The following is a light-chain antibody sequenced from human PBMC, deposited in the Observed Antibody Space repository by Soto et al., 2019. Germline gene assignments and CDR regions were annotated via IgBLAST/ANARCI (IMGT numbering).Light chain of an antibody. CDR3: QSYDSSLSGSYVV. J-gene: IGLJ2*01. Sequence: QSVLTQPPSVSGAPGQRVTISCTGSSSNIGAGYDVHWYQQLPGTAPKLLIYGNSNRPSGVPDRFSGPKSGTSASLAITGLQAEDEADYYCQSYDSSLSGSYVVFGGGTQLTVL. CDR1: SSNIGAGYD. CDR2: GNS. V-gene: IGLV1-40*01.